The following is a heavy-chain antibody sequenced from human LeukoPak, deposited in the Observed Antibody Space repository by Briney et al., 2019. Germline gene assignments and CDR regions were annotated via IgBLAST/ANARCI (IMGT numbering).Heavy chain of an antibody. CDR2: ISSSSSYI. J-gene: IGHJ4*02. D-gene: IGHD1-26*01. V-gene: IGHV3-21*01. CDR3: ARVGWELSYFDY. CDR1: GFTFSSYS. Sequence: GGSLRLSCGASGFTFSSYSMNWVRQAPGKGLEWVSSISSSSSYIYYADSVKGRFTISRDNAKNSLYLQMNSLRAEDTAVYYCARVGWELSYFDYWGQGTLVTVSS.